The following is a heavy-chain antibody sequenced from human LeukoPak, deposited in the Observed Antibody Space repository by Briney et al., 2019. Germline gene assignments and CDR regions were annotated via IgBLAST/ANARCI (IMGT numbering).Heavy chain of an antibody. CDR3: QGEFSSKLEWLAYVTGDDAFDV. D-gene: IGHD3-3*01. Sequence: ASVKVSCKAFGYGFTRYHLHWVRQAPRQGLEWMGWVNPKTGGTNYARKFQGRVTMTRDTSINTVNMELSRLTSDDTAVYYCQGEFSSKLEWLAYVTGDDAFDVWGQGTMITVS. V-gene: IGHV1-2*02. J-gene: IGHJ3*01. CDR1: GYGFTRYH. CDR2: VNPKTGGT.